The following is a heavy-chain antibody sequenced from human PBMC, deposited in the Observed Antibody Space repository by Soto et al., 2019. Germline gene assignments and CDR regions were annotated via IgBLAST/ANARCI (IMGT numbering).Heavy chain of an antibody. CDR3: ARGRDYLGGDFDY. Sequence: DVQLVESGGGLVQPGGSLRLSCAASGFTFSSYWMSWVRQAPGKGLEWVANIKQDGSENYYVDSVRGRFTISRDNSKNTLYLQMNSLRAEDTAVYYCARGRDYLGGDFDYWGQGTLVTVSS. D-gene: IGHD3-16*01. CDR2: IKQDGSEN. V-gene: IGHV3-7*01. CDR1: GFTFSSYW. J-gene: IGHJ4*02.